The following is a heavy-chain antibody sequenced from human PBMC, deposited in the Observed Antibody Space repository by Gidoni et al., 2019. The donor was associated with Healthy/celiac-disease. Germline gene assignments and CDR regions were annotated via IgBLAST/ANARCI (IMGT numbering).Heavy chain of an antibody. V-gene: IGHV3-33*01. CDR2: IWYDGSNK. CDR1: GFTFSSYG. CDR3: ARDYNLLDIVVVPPLFDP. J-gene: IGHJ5*02. Sequence: QVQLVESGGGVVQPGRSLRLSCAASGFTFSSYGMHWVRQAPGKGLEWVAVIWYDGSNKYYADSVKGRFTISRDNSKNTLYLQMNSLRAEDTAVYYCARDYNLLDIVVVPPLFDPWGQGTLVTVSS. D-gene: IGHD2-2*03.